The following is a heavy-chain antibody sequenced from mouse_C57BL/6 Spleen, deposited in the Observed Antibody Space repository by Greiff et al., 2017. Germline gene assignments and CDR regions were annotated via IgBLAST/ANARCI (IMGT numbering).Heavy chain of an antibody. CDR2: INPYNGGT. J-gene: IGHJ2*01. D-gene: IGHD1-1*01. CDR1: GYTFTDYY. V-gene: IGHV1-19*01. Sequence: VQLQQSGPVLVKPGASVKMSCKASGYTFTDYYMNWVKQSHGKSLEWIGVINPYNGGTSYNQKFKGKATLTVDKSSSTAYMELNSLTSEDSAVYYCARGDYYGISYVFDYWGQGTTLTVSS. CDR3: ARGDYYGISYVFDY.